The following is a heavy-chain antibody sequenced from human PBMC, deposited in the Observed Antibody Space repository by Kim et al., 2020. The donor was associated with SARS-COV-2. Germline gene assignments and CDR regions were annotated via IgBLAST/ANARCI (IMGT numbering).Heavy chain of an antibody. CDR1: GFTFTSVW. J-gene: IGHJ4*02. V-gene: IGHV3-15*01. CDR2: LRSRVGGGTA. D-gene: IGHD2-15*01. Sequence: GGSLRLSCAASGFTFTSVWLRWVRQAPGEGLEWVGRLRSRVGGGTADYAAPVRGRFTISRDDSKDTLYLQMNGLTTEDTAVYSCTTDYERIGGLCDGDICYTASLWGQGPLVPVPS. CDR3: TTDYERIGGLCDGDICYTASL.